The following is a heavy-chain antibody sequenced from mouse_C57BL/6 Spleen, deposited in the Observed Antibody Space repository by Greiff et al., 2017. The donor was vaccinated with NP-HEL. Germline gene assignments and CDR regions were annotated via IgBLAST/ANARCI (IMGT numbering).Heavy chain of an antibody. V-gene: IGHV1-55*01. D-gene: IGHD2-2*01. J-gene: IGHJ4*01. CDR3: ARKYYGYDGYAMDY. CDR1: GYTFTSYW. Sequence: QVQLQQPGAELVKPGASVKMSCKASGYTFTSYWITWVKQRPGQGLEWIGDIYPGSGSTNYNEKFKSKATLTVDTSSSTAYMQLSSLTSEDSAVYYCARKYYGYDGYAMDYWGQGTSVTVSS. CDR2: IYPGSGST.